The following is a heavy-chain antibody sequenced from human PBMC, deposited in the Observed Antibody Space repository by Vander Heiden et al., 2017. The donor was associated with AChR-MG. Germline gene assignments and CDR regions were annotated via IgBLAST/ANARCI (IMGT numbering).Heavy chain of an antibody. D-gene: IGHD4-17*01. CDR3: ATSVLYGDYVGGYRTHGWFDP. CDR1: GGSFSGYY. V-gene: IGHV4-34*01. Sequence: QVQLQQWGAGLLKPSETLSLTCAVYGGSFSGYYWSGIRQPPGKGLEWIGEINHSGSTNYNPSLKSRVTISVDTSKNQFSLKLSSVTAADTAVYYCATSVLYGDYVGGYRTHGWFDPWGQGTLVTVSS. CDR2: INHSGST. J-gene: IGHJ5*02.